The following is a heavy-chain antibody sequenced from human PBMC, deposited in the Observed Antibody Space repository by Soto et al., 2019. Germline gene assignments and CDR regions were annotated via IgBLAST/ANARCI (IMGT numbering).Heavy chain of an antibody. J-gene: IGHJ3*02. CDR3: ARGGVYCGGDCHDAFDI. Sequence: GGSLRLSCAASGFTFSSYWMHWVRQAPGKGLVWVSRINSDGSSTSYADSVKGRFTISRDNAKNTLDLQMNSLRAENTAVYYCARGGVYCGGDCHDAFDIWGQGTMVTVSS. D-gene: IGHD2-21*01. CDR2: INSDGSST. V-gene: IGHV3-74*01. CDR1: GFTFSSYW.